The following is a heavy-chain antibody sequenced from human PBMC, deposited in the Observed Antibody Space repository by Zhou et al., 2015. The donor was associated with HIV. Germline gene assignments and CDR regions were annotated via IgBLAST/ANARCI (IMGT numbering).Heavy chain of an antibody. J-gene: IGHJ6*03. V-gene: IGHV1-69*01. Sequence: QVQLVQSGAEVKKPGSSVKVSCKASGGTFSSYAISWVRQAPGQGLEWMGGIIPIFGTANYAQKFQGRVTITADESTSTAYMELSSLRSEDTAVYYCASCRIPGSSSWYNSYYMDVWGKGTTVTVSS. CDR2: IIPIFGTA. CDR3: ASCRIPGSSSWYNSYYMDV. D-gene: IGHD6-13*01. CDR1: GGTFSSYA.